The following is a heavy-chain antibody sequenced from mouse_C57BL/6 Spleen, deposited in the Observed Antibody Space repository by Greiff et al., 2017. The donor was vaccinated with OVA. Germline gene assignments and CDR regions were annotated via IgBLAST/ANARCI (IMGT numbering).Heavy chain of an antibody. CDR2: ISYDGSN. V-gene: IGHV3-6*01. D-gene: IGHD3-2*02. CDR3: AKDGELRVIAY. CDR1: GYSITSSHY. Sequence: DVQLQESGPGLVKPSQSLSLTCSVTGYSITSSHYWNWIRQFPGNKLEWMGYISYDGSNNDNPSIKNRITITRDTTKNQIDLKWNSVTTEDTATYYCAKDGELRVIAYWGQGTLVTVSA. J-gene: IGHJ3*01.